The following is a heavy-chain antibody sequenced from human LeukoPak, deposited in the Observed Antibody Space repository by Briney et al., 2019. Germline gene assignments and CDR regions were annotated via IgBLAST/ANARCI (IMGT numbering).Heavy chain of an antibody. CDR2: IYYSGST. CDR3: GSYYYGSGTYSIDH. V-gene: IGHV4-59*08. Sequence: SETLSLTCSVSGGSIRSYYWSWIRQPPGKGLEWMGYIYYSGSTNYNPSLKSRVTISVDTSKNQFSLKLSSVTAADTAVYYCGSYYYGSGTYSIDHWGQGTLVTVSS. J-gene: IGHJ4*02. CDR1: GGSIRSYY. D-gene: IGHD3-10*01.